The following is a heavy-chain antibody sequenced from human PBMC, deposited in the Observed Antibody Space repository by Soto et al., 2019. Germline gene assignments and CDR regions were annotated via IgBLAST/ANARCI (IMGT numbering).Heavy chain of an antibody. CDR2: IYPGDSDT. J-gene: IGHJ6*02. Sequence: LGESLKISCKGSGYSFTSYWIGWVRQMPGKGLEWMGIIYPGDSDTRYSPSFQGQVTISADKSISTAYLQWSSLKASDTAMYYCARLEGSYHTYYDFWSGYYGPPGGDYYYGMDVWGQGTTVTVSS. D-gene: IGHD3-3*01. V-gene: IGHV5-51*01. CDR3: ARLEGSYHTYYDFWSGYYGPPGGDYYYGMDV. CDR1: GYSFTSYW.